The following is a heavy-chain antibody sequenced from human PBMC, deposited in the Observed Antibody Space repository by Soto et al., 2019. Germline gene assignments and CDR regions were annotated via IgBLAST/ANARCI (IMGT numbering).Heavy chain of an antibody. V-gene: IGHV5-51*01. CDR3: ARRRAWNDAFDF. CDR1: GYSFSNYW. Sequence: GESLKISCEGSGYSFSNYWIGWVRQMPGKGLELMGVIYPADSDTRYRPPFQGQVTFSADKSLTTAYLQWNSLKASDTAKYYCARRRAWNDAFDFWGQGTLVTVSS. CDR2: IYPADSDT. D-gene: IGHD1-1*01. J-gene: IGHJ4*02.